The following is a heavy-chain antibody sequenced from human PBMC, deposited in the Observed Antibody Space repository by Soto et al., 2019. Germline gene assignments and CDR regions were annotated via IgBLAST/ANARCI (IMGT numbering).Heavy chain of an antibody. Sequence: SVKVSCKASGGTFSSYAISWVRQAPGQGLEWMGGIIPIFGTANYAQKFQGRVTITADESTSTAYMELSSLRSEDTAVYYCARVVSVGHYFDYWGQGTLVTVSS. D-gene: IGHD3-16*02. J-gene: IGHJ4*02. CDR1: GGTFSSYA. V-gene: IGHV1-69*13. CDR2: IIPIFGTA. CDR3: ARVVSVGHYFDY.